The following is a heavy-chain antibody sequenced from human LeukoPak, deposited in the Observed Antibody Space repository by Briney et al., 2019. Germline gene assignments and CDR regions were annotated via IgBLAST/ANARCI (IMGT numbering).Heavy chain of an antibody. CDR1: GFTLSNYG. D-gene: IGHD5-18*01. J-gene: IGHJ4*02. CDR2: MWYDGSNK. CDR3: AREDTSLVIAY. Sequence: GGSLRLSCAASGFTLSNYGMHWVRQAPGKGLEWVAVMWYDGSNKYYIDSVKGRFTISRDNSKNTLYLQMNSLRAEDTAVYYCAREDTSLVIAYWGQGTLVTVSS. V-gene: IGHV3-33*01.